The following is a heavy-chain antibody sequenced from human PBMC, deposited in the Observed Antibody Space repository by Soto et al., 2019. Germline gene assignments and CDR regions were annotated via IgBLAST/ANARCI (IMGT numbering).Heavy chain of an antibody. J-gene: IGHJ3*02. D-gene: IGHD2-15*01. CDR2: ISGSGGST. CDR3: AKHGCSGGSCYSDAFDI. V-gene: IGHV3-23*01. Sequence: EVQLLESGGGLVQPGGSLRLSCAASGFTFSSYAMSWVRQAPGKGLEWVSAISGSGGSTYYADSVKGRFTISRDNSKNTLYLQRNSVRAEDTAVYYCAKHGCSGGSCYSDAFDIWGQGTMVTVSS. CDR1: GFTFSSYA.